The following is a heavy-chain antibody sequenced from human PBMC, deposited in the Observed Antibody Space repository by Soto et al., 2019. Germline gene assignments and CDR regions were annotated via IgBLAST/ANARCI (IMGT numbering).Heavy chain of an antibody. D-gene: IGHD2-2*01. CDR3: AIVVPAAMAKPSDY. V-gene: IGHV3-48*03. J-gene: IGHJ4*02. CDR1: GFTCSSCE. CDR2: ISSSGSTI. Sequence: GGSVRLSCAAFGFTCSSCEMNWVRQAPGKGLEWVSYISSSGSTIYYADSVKGRFTISRDNATNSLYLQMNSRRAEDTAVYYCAIVVPAAMAKPSDYWGQGTLVTVSS.